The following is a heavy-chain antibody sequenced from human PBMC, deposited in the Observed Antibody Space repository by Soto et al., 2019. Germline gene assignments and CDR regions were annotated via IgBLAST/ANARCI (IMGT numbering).Heavy chain of an antibody. CDR1: GASISSGDYY. D-gene: IGHD4-4*01. V-gene: IGHV4-61*03. Sequence: PSETLSLTCSVSGASISSGDYYWSWIRQPPGKGLEWIGHIYYTGSTNYNASLKSRVTISVDTSKNHFSLKLTSVTAADTAVYYCARDDYSNYLGYWGQGTLVTVSS. CDR2: IYYTGST. J-gene: IGHJ4*02. CDR3: ARDDYSNYLGY.